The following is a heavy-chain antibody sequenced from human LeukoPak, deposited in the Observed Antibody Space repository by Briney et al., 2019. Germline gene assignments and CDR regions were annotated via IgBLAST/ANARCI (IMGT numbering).Heavy chain of an antibody. CDR2: ISWNSGTI. CDR1: GFKFDDYA. D-gene: IGHD5-12*01. J-gene: IGHJ4*02. Sequence: GRSLRLSCEASGFKFDDYAMPWVRQVPGKGLEWVSGISWNSGTIEYADSVKGRFTISRDNAKQSLHLQMNSLSADDTALYHCTTDRTWNIVRVFENWGQGTLVTVSS. CDR3: TTDRTWNIVRVFEN. V-gene: IGHV3-9*01.